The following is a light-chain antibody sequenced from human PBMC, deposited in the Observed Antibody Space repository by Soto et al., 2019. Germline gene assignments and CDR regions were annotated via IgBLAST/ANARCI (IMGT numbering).Light chain of an antibody. J-gene: IGLJ2*01. CDR2: DVS. CDR3: SSYTISSTLVV. V-gene: IGLV2-14*01. CDR1: SSDVGGYNY. Sequence: QSVLTQPASVSGSPGQSITISCTGTSSDVGGYNYVSWYQQHPGKAPKLMIYDVSNRPSGVSNRFSGSKSGNTASLTISGLQAEDESDYYCSSYTISSTLVVFGGGTKLTV.